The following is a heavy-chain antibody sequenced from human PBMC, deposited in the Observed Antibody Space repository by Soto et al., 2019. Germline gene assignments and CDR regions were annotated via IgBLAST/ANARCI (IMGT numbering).Heavy chain of an antibody. CDR2: INPNSGGT. CDR3: ARDLVAAAAGDYYYGMAV. CDR1: GYTFTGYY. V-gene: IGHV1-2*02. Sequence: ASVKVSCKASGYTFTGYYMHWVRQAPGQGLEWMGWINPNSGGTNYAQKFQGRVTMTRDTSISTAYMELSRLRSDDTAVYYCARDLVAAAAGDYYYGMAVWGQGTTVTVSS. D-gene: IGHD6-13*01. J-gene: IGHJ6*02.